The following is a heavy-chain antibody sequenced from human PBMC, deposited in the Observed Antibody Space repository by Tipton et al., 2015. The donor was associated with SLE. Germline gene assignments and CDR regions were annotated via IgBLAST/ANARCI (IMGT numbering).Heavy chain of an antibody. CDR1: GRSISPYY. Sequence: TLSLTCTVSGRSISPYYWSWIRQPPGKGLEWIGEINHSGSTNYNPSLKSRVTISVDTSKNQFSLKLSSVTAADTAVYYCARGRLRFLEQFSNWGQGTLVTVSS. V-gene: IGHV4-34*01. CDR3: ARGRLRFLEQFSN. D-gene: IGHD3-3*01. CDR2: INHSGST. J-gene: IGHJ4*02.